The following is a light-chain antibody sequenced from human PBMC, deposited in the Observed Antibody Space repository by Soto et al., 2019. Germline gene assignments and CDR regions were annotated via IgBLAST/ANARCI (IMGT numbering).Light chain of an antibody. V-gene: IGKV3-11*01. CDR1: QSVSSY. Sequence: EIVLTQSPATLSLSPGERATLSCRASQSVSSYLAWYKQKPGKAPRLLIYDASNRATGIPARFSGSGSGTDFTLTISSLEPEDLAVYYCQQRSNWQITSGQGTRLGL. J-gene: IGKJ5*01. CDR2: DAS. CDR3: QQRSNWQIT.